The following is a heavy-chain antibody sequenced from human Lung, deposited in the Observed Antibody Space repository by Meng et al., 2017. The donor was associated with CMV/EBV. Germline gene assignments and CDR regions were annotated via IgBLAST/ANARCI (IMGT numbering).Heavy chain of an antibody. CDR1: GFTFSSYA. D-gene: IGHD2-2*01. V-gene: IGHV3-30*04. J-gene: IGHJ3*02. CDR3: ARLGVVVPAAQTPAFDI. CDR2: ISYDGSNK. Sequence: GGSLGLXXAASGFTFSSYAMHWVRQAPGKGLEWVAVISYDGSNKYYADSVKGRFTFSRDNSKNTLYLQMNSLRAEDTAVYYCARLGVVVPAAQTPAFDIWGQGTXVTVSS.